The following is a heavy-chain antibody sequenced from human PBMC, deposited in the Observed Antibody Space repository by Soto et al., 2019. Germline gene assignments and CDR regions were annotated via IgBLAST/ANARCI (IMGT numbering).Heavy chain of an antibody. D-gene: IGHD2-21*02. CDR1: GYSISSGYY. J-gene: IGHJ5*02. CDR2: ISHSGTT. CDR3: ARASGGNSGWGHWSDP. Sequence: SETLSLTCAVSGYSISSGYYWGWIRQPPGRGLERIGSISHSGTTYYNPSLRSRVTISIDTSNNQFSLKMSSVPAAETAGYYCARASGGNSGWGHWSDPWGQGTLVTVSS. V-gene: IGHV4-38-2*01.